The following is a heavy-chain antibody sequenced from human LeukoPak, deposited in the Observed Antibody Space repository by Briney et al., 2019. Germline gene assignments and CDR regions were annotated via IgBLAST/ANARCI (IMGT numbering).Heavy chain of an antibody. V-gene: IGHV1-18*01. CDR2: ISAYNGDT. Sequence: ASVKVSCKASGYTFTSYGISWVRQAPGQGLEWMGWISAYNGDTNYAQNLQGRVTMTTDTSTNTAYMDLRSLRSDDTAVYYCARRGTTVVTPFRYYYYMDVWGKGTTVTVSS. D-gene: IGHD4-23*01. CDR3: ARRGTTVVTPFRYYYYMDV. CDR1: GYTFTSYG. J-gene: IGHJ6*03.